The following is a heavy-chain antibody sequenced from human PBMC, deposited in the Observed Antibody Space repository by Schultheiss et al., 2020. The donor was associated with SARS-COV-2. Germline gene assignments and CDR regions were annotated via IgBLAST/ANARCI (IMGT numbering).Heavy chain of an antibody. CDR2: ISYDGSNK. CDR3: ARDVAGTDY. V-gene: IGHV3-30-3*01. J-gene: IGHJ4*02. D-gene: IGHD6-13*01. CDR1: GFTFSTYA. Sequence: VGSLRLSCAASGFTFSTYAMHWVRQAPGKGLEWVAVISYDGSNKYYADSVKGRFTISRDNSKNSLYLQMNSLRDEDTAVYYCARDVAGTDYWGQGTLVTVSS.